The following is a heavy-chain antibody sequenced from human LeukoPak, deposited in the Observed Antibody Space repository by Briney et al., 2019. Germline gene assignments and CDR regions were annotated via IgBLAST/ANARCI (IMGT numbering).Heavy chain of an antibody. CDR1: GLPIADFA. Sequence: GGSLRLSCVASGLPIADFAMHWVRQAPGKGLEWVSLISGDGVSIFYADSVKGRFSISRDNNKNSLSLEMNSLRTEDTAMYYCARESGKFDYWGQGTLVAVSS. J-gene: IGHJ4*02. CDR3: ARESGKFDY. CDR2: ISGDGVSI. V-gene: IGHV3-43*02.